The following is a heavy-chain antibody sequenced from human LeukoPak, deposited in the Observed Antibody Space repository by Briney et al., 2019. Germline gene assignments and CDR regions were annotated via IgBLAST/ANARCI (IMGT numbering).Heavy chain of an antibody. D-gene: IGHD6-19*01. V-gene: IGHV3-43D*03. CDR2: ISWDGGST. J-gene: IGHJ6*03. CDR3: AKAGYSSGWFQLYYYYYMDV. CDR1: GFTFDDYA. Sequence: PGGSLRLSCAASGFTFDDYAMHWVRQAPGKGLEWVSLISWDGGSTYYADSVKGRFTISRDNSKNSLYLQMNSLRAEDTALYYCAKAGYSSGWFQLYYYYYMDVWGKGTTVTVSS.